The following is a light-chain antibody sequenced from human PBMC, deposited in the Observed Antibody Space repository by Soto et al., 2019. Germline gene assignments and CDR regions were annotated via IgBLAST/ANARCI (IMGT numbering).Light chain of an antibody. CDR1: SSDVGGYNY. Sequence: QSALAQPPSASGSPGQSVTIPCTGTSSDVGGYNYVSWYQQHPGKAPKLMIYEVSKRPSGVPDRFSGSKSGNTASLTVSGLQAEDEADYYCSSYEGSNIPFGTGTTLTVL. V-gene: IGLV2-8*01. CDR3: SSYEGSNIP. CDR2: EVS. J-gene: IGLJ1*01.